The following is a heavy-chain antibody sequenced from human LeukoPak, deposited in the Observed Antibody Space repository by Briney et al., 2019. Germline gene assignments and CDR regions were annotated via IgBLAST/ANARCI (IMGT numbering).Heavy chain of an antibody. CDR2: IYHSGST. J-gene: IGHJ5*02. Sequence: SGTLSLTCAVSDGSISSSNWWSWVRQPPGKGLEWIGEIYHSGSTNYNPSLKSRVTISVDKSKNQFSLKLSSVTDADTAVYYCARVNPYYDFWSGYYHNWFAPWGQGTLVTVSS. D-gene: IGHD3-3*01. CDR3: ARVNPYYDFWSGYYHNWFAP. CDR1: DGSISSSNW. V-gene: IGHV4-4*02.